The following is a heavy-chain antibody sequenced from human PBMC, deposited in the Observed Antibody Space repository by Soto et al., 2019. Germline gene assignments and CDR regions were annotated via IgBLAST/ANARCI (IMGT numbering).Heavy chain of an antibody. J-gene: IGHJ6*02. CDR1: GYSFTYFW. V-gene: IGHV5-10-1*03. D-gene: IGHD2-15*01. Sequence: EVQLLQSGAEVKKPGESLKISCQGSGYSFTYFWIRWVRQMPGKGLEWMGRIDPGDSNTIYSPSFQGHVTISVDKSSSTSYLQWGSLKASDTAIYYCVKQGGYYYYGMDAWGQGTTVTVSS. CDR2: IDPGDSNT. CDR3: VKQGGYYYYGMDA.